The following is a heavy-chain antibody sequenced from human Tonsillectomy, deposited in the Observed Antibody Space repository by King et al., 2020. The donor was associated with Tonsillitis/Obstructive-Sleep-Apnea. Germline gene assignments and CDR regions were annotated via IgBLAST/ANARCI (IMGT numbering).Heavy chain of an antibody. Sequence: QLQESGPGLVKPSETLSLTCTVSGGSISSSSYYWGWIRQPPGKGLEWIGSIYYRGSTYYNPSLKSRVTISVDTSKNQFSLKLSSVTAADTAVYYCARQSKYSSSWNRHFDYWGQGTLVTVSS. CDR1: GGSISSSSYY. V-gene: IGHV4-39*01. J-gene: IGHJ4*02. D-gene: IGHD6-13*01. CDR2: IYYRGST. CDR3: ARQSKYSSSWNRHFDY.